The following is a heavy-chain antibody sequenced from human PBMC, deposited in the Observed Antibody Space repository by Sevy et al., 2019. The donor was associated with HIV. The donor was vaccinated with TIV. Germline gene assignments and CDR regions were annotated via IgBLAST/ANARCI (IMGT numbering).Heavy chain of an antibody. J-gene: IGHJ4*02. Sequence: ASVKVSCKVSGYTLAKFSIHWVRQAPGKGLEWMTSFDPEDGDPEDGKTIYAQKFLGRVTMTEDTSTDTAYMELSSLRSDDTAVYYCATTKDYYDSSGYPFDYWGQGTLATVSS. V-gene: IGHV1-24*01. D-gene: IGHD3-22*01. CDR2: FDPEDGDPEDGKT. CDR3: ATTKDYYDSSGYPFDY. CDR1: GYTLAKFS.